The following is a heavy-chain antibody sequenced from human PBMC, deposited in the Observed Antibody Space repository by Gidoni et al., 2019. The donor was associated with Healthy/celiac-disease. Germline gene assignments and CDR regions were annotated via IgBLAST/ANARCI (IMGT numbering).Heavy chain of an antibody. J-gene: IGHJ6*02. Sequence: AAGKGLEWVAVISYDGSNKYYADSVKGRFTISRDNSKNTLYLQMNSLRAEDTAVYYCAREPTYSYGYLVGYYYYGMDVWGQGTTVTVSS. CDR2: ISYDGSNK. CDR3: AREPTYSYGYLVGYYYYGMDV. V-gene: IGHV3-30*04. D-gene: IGHD5-18*01.